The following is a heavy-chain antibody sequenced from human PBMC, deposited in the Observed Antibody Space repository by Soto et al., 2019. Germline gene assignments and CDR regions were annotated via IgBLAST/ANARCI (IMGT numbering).Heavy chain of an antibody. CDR3: AKDGWGGSGSSEPNFDY. V-gene: IGHV3-9*01. D-gene: IGHD3-10*01. CDR2: IRWNSGGI. CDR1: GFTFYHYA. Sequence: SLKISCAASGFTFYHYAMHWVRQAPGKGLEWVSGIRWNSGGIGYADSVKGRFTISRDKAKNSLYLQMNSLRAEDTALYYCAKDGWGGSGSSEPNFDYWGQGTLVTVSS. J-gene: IGHJ4*02.